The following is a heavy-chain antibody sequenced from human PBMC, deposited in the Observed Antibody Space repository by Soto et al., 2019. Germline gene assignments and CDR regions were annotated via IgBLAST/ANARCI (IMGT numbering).Heavy chain of an antibody. D-gene: IGHD3-9*01. V-gene: IGHV3-23*01. J-gene: IGHJ4*02. Sequence: GGSLRLAFSASGFTFSSYSMSWVRQAPGKGLEWVSAISGSGGSTYYADSVKGRFTISRDNSKNTLYLQMNSLRAEDTAVYYCAKGIRYYDILTGPAFNYWGQGTLVTVSS. CDR3: AKGIRYYDILTGPAFNY. CDR2: ISGSGGST. CDR1: GFTFSSYS.